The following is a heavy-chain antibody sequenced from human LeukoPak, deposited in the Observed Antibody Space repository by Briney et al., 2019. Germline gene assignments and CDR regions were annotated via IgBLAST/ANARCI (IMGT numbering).Heavy chain of an antibody. CDR2: IYTSGST. CDR3: ARVKYYYDSSGYSYNWFDP. J-gene: IGHJ5*02. V-gene: IGHV4-4*07. D-gene: IGHD3-22*01. CDR1: GGSISRYY. Sequence: SETPSLTCTDSGGSISRYYWSWIRQPAGKGLEWIGRIYTSGSTNYNPSLKSRVTMLVDTSKNQFSLKLSSVTAADMAVYYCARVKYYYDSSGYSYNWFDPWGQGTLVTVSS.